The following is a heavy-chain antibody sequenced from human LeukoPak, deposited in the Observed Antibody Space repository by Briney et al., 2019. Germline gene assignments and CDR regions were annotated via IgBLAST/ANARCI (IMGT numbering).Heavy chain of an antibody. D-gene: IGHD5-24*01. CDR2: ISYDGSNK. CDR3: ARGRSIDY. CDR1: GFTFSSYA. J-gene: IGHJ4*02. Sequence: PGGSLRLSCAASGFTFSSYAMPWVRQAPGKGLEWVAVISYDGSNKYYADSVKGRFTISRDNAKNSLYLQMNSLRDEDTAVYYCARGRSIDYWGQGTLVTVSS. V-gene: IGHV3-30-3*01.